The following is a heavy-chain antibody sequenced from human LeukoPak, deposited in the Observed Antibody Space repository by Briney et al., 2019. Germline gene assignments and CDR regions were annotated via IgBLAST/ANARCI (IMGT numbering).Heavy chain of an antibody. D-gene: IGHD3-10*01. CDR2: ISGSGGST. Sequence: PGGSLRLSCAASGFTYRTYSMSWVRQAPGKGLEWVSAISGSGGSTYYADSVKGRFTISRDNSKNTLYPQMNSLRAEDTAVYYCAKDRAPDVWGQGTTVTVSS. CDR3: AKDRAPDV. CDR1: GFTYRTYS. V-gene: IGHV3-23*01. J-gene: IGHJ6*02.